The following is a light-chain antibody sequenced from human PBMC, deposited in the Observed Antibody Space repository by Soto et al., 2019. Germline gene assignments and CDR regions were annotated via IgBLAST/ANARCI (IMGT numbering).Light chain of an antibody. CDR2: EAS. CDR3: QQYNGYWT. V-gene: IGKV1-5*03. J-gene: IGKJ1*01. Sequence: DIQMTQSPSTLSASVGDRVTITCRASQSISGSLAWYQQKPGKAPKLLIYEASNLKSGVPSRFSGSGSGTEYTLTSSILQPDDSASYYCQQYNGYWTFGQGTRVEIK. CDR1: QSISGS.